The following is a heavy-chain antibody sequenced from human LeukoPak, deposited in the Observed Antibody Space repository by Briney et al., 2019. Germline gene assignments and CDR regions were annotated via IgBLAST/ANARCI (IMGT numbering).Heavy chain of an antibody. J-gene: IGHJ4*02. D-gene: IGHD6-19*01. V-gene: IGHV3-30*18. Sequence: GGSLRLSCAASGFTFSSYGMHWVRQAPGKGLEWVAVISYDGSNKYYADSVKGRFTISRDNSKNTLYLQMNNLRAEDTAVYYCAKVGGGVAGHFDYWGQGTLVTVSS. CDR1: GFTFSSYG. CDR3: AKVGGGVAGHFDY. CDR2: ISYDGSNK.